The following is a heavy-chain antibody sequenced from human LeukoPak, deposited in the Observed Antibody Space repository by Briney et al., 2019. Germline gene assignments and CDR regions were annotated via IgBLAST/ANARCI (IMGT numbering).Heavy chain of an antibody. Sequence: PGGSLRLSCAASGFTFSDHYMHWVRQAPGKGLEWVAVIWYDGSNKYYADSVKGRFTISRDNSKNTLYLQMNSLRAEDTAVYYCARDEGIAYYYDSSGYFYWGQGTLVTVSS. CDR1: GFTFSDHY. CDR2: IWYDGSNK. D-gene: IGHD3-22*01. CDR3: ARDEGIAYYYDSSGYFY. V-gene: IGHV3-33*08. J-gene: IGHJ4*02.